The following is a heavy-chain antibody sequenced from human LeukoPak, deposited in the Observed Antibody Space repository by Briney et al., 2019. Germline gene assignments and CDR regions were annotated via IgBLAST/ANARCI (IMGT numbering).Heavy chain of an antibody. CDR1: GGSISSYY. Sequence: SETLSLTCTVSGGSISSYYWSWIRQPPGKGLEWIGSIYYSGSTNYNPSLKSRVTISVDTSKNQFSLKLRSVTAADTAVYFCARVPPYYYDSSGHFVSAFDIWGQGTMVTVS. J-gene: IGHJ3*02. D-gene: IGHD3-22*01. V-gene: IGHV4-59*01. CDR2: IYYSGST. CDR3: ARVPPYYYDSSGHFVSAFDI.